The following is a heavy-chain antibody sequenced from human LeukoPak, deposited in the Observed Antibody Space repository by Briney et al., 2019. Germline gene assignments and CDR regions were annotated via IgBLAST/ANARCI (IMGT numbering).Heavy chain of an antibody. V-gene: IGHV3-30*02. CDR1: GFTFGNYG. CDR2: KRYDGSTT. Sequence: GGSLRLSCAASGFTFGNYGMHWVRQAPGKGLEWVAFKRYDGSTTYYADSVKGRFTISRDNSKSMLYLQMNSLRGEDTALYYCARSESGWAFDHWGQGALVTVSS. CDR3: ARSESGWAFDH. D-gene: IGHD6-19*01. J-gene: IGHJ4*02.